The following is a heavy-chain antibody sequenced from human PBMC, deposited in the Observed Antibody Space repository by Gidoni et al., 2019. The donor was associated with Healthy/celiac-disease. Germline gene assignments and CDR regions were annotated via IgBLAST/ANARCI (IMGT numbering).Heavy chain of an antibody. CDR2: ISWNSGSI. Sequence: EVQLVESGGGLVQPGRSLRLSCAASGFTFDDYAMHWVRQAPGKGLEWVSGISWNSGSIGYADSVKGRFTISRDNAKNSLYLQMNSLRAEDTALYYCAKDKGTMIVLGYFDYWGQGTLVTVSS. V-gene: IGHV3-9*01. J-gene: IGHJ4*02. CDR3: AKDKGTMIVLGYFDY. CDR1: GFTFDDYA. D-gene: IGHD3-22*01.